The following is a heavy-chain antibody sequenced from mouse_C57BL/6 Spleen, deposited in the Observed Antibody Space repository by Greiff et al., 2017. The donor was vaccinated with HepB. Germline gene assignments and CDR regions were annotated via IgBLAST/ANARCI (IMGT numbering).Heavy chain of an antibody. Sequence: QVQLQQPGAELVMPGASVKLSCKASGYTFTSYWMHWVKQRPGQGLEWIGEIDPSDSYTNYNQQFKGKSTLTVDKSSSAAYMQLSSLASEDSAVYYCARAGYDYDLDAMDYWGQGTSVTVSS. D-gene: IGHD2-4*01. V-gene: IGHV1-69*01. CDR1: GYTFTSYW. J-gene: IGHJ4*01. CDR3: ARAGYDYDLDAMDY. CDR2: IDPSDSYT.